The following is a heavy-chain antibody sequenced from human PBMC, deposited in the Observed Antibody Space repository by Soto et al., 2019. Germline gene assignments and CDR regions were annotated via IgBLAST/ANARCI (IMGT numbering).Heavy chain of an antibody. Sequence: GGSLRLSCAASGFTFNTYGMHWLRQAPGKGLEWVAVISYDGSEKYYVDSVKGRFTISKDNSKNTLYLQMNSLRPEDTAVYYCAKSPNFYCSSPNCYKYYFDHWGQGTRVTVSS. J-gene: IGHJ4*02. CDR3: AKSPNFYCSSPNCYKYYFDH. V-gene: IGHV3-30*18. CDR2: ISYDGSEK. CDR1: GFTFNTYG. D-gene: IGHD2-2*02.